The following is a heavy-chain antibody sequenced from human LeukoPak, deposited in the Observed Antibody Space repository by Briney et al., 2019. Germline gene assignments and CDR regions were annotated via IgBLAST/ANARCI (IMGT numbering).Heavy chain of an antibody. Sequence: SETLSLTCTVSGGSISSYYWNWIRQPAGKGLEWIGRIHTSGSTNYNPSLKSRVTMSVDTSKNQFSLKLSSVTAADTAVYYCARDRGTTGATWYYWGQGTLVTVSS. J-gene: IGHJ4*02. CDR3: ARDRGTTGATWYY. V-gene: IGHV4-4*07. CDR2: IHTSGST. CDR1: GGSISSYY. D-gene: IGHD1-26*01.